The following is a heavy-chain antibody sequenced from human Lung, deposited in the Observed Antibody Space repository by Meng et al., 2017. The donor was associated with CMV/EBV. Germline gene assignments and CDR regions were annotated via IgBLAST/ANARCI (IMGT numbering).Heavy chain of an antibody. V-gene: IGHV5-51*01. CDR2: IYPSDSDT. D-gene: IGHD2-15*01. CDR1: GYSFTSYW. Sequence: XVSXXGSGYSFTSYWIGWARQMPGKGLEWMGIIYPSDSDTRYSPSFQGQVTISADKSISTAYLQWSSLKASDTAMYYCARQIGNAAHDAFAIWGQGTXVPVAS. CDR3: ARQIGNAAHDAFAI. J-gene: IGHJ3*02.